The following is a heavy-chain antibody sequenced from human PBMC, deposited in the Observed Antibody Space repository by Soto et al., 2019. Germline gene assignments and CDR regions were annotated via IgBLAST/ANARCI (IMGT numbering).Heavy chain of an antibody. CDR3: ARDEMVVATGSRTWHYYYGMDV. J-gene: IGHJ6*02. V-gene: IGHV1-69*12. Sequence: QVQLVQSGAEVKKPGSSVKVSCKSSGGTFSTYAISWVRQAPGQGLEWMGGIIPIFGTANYAQKFQGRGTTPADESTTTADMEGISRRSEDTAVYYCARDEMVVATGSRTWHYYYGMDVWGQGTTVTVSS. D-gene: IGHD2-15*01. CDR2: IIPIFGTA. CDR1: GGTFSTYA.